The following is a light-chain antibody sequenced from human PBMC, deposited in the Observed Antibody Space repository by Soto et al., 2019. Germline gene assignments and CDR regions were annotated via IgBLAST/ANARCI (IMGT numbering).Light chain of an antibody. Sequence: QSALTQPASVSGSPGQSINISCTGTSSDVGGYNYVSWYQQHPGKAPKLMIYDVSNRPSGVSNRFSGSKSGNTASLTISGLQAEDEADYYCNSYTSSSRLFGGGTKVTVL. CDR2: DVS. CDR1: SSDVGGYNY. J-gene: IGLJ3*02. CDR3: NSYTSSSRL. V-gene: IGLV2-14*01.